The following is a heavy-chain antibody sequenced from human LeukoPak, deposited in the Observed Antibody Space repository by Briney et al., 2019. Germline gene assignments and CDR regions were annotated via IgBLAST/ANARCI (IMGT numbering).Heavy chain of an antibody. Sequence: PSETLSLTCTVSGGSISSSNYYWGWIRQPPGKGLEWIGNIYYSGSAYYNPSLESRVTISVDTSKNQFSLQLSSVTAADTAVYYCARLGGSYGMDVWGQGTTVTVSS. J-gene: IGHJ6*02. CDR1: GGSISSSNYY. CDR3: ARLGGSYGMDV. V-gene: IGHV4-39*01. CDR2: IYYSGSA. D-gene: IGHD3-16*01.